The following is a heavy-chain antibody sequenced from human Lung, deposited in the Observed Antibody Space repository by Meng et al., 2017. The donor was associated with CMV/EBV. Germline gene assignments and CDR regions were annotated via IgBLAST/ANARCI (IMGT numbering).Heavy chain of an antibody. D-gene: IGHD1-26*01. J-gene: IGHJ4*02. Sequence: SETLSLTXXVSGGSISSSTYYWGWVRQPPGKGLEWIGSLYYSGSTYYNPSLKSRVTISVDTSMNQFSLKLSSVTAADTAMYYCARGDSGSYYFDYWGQGTLVTVSS. V-gene: IGHV4-39*07. CDR1: GGSISSSTYY. CDR3: ARGDSGSYYFDY. CDR2: LYYSGST.